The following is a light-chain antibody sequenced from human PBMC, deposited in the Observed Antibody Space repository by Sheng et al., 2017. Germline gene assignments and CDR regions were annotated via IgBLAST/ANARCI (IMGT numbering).Light chain of an antibody. CDR2: KAS. CDR1: QSIKTW. CDR3: QQYNSFSYT. Sequence: DIQMTQSPSTLSASVGDRVTITCRASQSIKTWLAWYQQKPGKAPNLLIYKASFLESGVPSRFSGSGSGTEFTLTISSLQPDDFATYYCQQYNSFSYTFGQGTKLEIK. V-gene: IGKV1-5*03. J-gene: IGKJ2*01.